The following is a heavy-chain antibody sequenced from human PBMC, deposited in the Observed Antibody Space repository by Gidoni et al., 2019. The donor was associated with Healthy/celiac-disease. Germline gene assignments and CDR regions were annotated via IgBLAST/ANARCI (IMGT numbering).Heavy chain of an antibody. D-gene: IGHD3-16*01. V-gene: IGHV4-31*03. CDR3: ARGEWGLWAFDI. Sequence: QVQLQESGPGLVKPSQTLSLPCTVSGGSISSGSYSWSWLRQHPGKGLGWIGNISDSGSTYNTPSLKSRVTISVDMSKNQLSLKLSSVTAADTAVYFCARGEWGLWAFDIWGQGTLVTVSS. CDR2: ISDSGST. CDR1: GGSISSGSYS. J-gene: IGHJ3*02.